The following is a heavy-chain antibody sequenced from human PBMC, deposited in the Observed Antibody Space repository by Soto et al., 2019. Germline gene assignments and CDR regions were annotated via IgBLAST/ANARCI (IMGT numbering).Heavy chain of an antibody. V-gene: IGHV1-69*06. Sequence: SVKVSCKASGGTFSSYAISWVRQAPGQGLEWMGGIIPIFGTANYAQKFQGRVTITADKSTSTAYMELSSLRSEDTAVYYCARLGNDSSGYLSPYFDYWGQGTLVTVSS. CDR2: IIPIFGTA. CDR3: ARLGNDSSGYLSPYFDY. CDR1: GGTFSSYA. J-gene: IGHJ4*02. D-gene: IGHD3-22*01.